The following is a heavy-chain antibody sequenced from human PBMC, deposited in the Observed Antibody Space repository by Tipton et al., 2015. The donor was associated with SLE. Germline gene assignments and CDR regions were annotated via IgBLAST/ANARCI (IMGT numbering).Heavy chain of an antibody. J-gene: IGHJ6*03. D-gene: IGHD3-3*01. CDR3: AREIRFLEWLSYYYYMDV. CDR2: IYYSGST. V-gene: IGHV4-59*12. Sequence: TLSLTCAVSGGSINSYYWSWIRQPPGKGLEWIGSIYYSGSTYYNPSLKSRVTISVDTSKNQFSLKLSSVTAADTAVYYCAREIRFLEWLSYYYYMDVWGKGTTVTVSS. CDR1: GGSINSYY.